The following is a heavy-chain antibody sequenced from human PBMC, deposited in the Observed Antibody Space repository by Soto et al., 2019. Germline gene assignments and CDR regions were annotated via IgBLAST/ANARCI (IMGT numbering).Heavy chain of an antibody. CDR3: ARHGHSCMEQQLVLDAFDI. V-gene: IGHV5-51*01. D-gene: IGHD6-13*01. CDR1: GYSFTIYW. CDR2: IYPGDSDT. J-gene: IGHJ3*02. Sequence: GESLKISCKGSGYSFTIYWIGWGRQMPGKGLEWMGIIYPGDSDTRYNPSFQGQVTISADKSIRTDYLQWSSLKASDTALYYCARHGHSCMEQQLVLDAFDIWGQGTMVTVSS.